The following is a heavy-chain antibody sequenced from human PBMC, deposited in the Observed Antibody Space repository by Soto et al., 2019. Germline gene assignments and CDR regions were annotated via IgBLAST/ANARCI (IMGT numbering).Heavy chain of an antibody. J-gene: IGHJ3*02. CDR2: IYYSGST. V-gene: IGHV4-31*03. CDR1: GGSISSGGYY. Sequence: PSETLSLTCTVSGGSISSGGYYWSWIRQHPGKGLEWIGYIYYSGSTYYNPSLKSRVTISVDTSKDQFSLKLSSVTAADTAVYYCAGVQGTIFGVVNDAFDIWGQGTMVTVSS. D-gene: IGHD3-3*01. CDR3: AGVQGTIFGVVNDAFDI.